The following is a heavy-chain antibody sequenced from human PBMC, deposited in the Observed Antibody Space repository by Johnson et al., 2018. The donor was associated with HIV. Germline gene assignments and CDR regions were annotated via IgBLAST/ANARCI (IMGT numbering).Heavy chain of an antibody. D-gene: IGHD1-20*01. CDR1: GFTFSNYA. V-gene: IGHV3-64*01. Sequence: VQLVESGGGLVQPGGSLRLSCTPSGFTFSNYAIYWVRQAPGKGLEYVSSISSNGGRTSYANSVKGRFTVSRDNSNNTLYLQMGSLRAEDMAVYYCARGIPTLPLTGTRGFDIWGQGTMVTVSS. CDR3: ARGIPTLPLTGTRGFDI. CDR2: ISSNGGRT. J-gene: IGHJ3*02.